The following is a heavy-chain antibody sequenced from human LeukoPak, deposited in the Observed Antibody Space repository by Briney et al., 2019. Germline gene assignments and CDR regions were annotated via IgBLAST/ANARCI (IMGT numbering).Heavy chain of an antibody. V-gene: IGHV3-23*01. CDR1: EFTFSNYG. J-gene: IGHJ6*02. D-gene: IGHD3-10*01. CDR3: AKRTRSGSSYGARYYNGMDV. CDR2: ISVSGTTT. Sequence: GGSLRLSCVASEFTFSNYGMNCVRQAPGKGLEWVSGISVSGTTTYYVDSVKGRFTISRDNSKNTLYLQMNSLRAEDTVVYYCAKRTRSGSSYGARYYNGMDVWGQGTKVTVSS.